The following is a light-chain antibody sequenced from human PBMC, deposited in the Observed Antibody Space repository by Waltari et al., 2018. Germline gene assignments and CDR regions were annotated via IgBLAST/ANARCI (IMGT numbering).Light chain of an antibody. V-gene: IGKV3-20*01. CDR3: QQYDGSVVT. CDR2: GAS. Sequence: EIVFTQSPGTLSVSPGERGTVSCRASQTITGSWLTWYHQKPGQAPRLLIYGASNRAPGIPDRFSGSGSGTDFTLTISRLEPEDSAVYYCQQYDGSVVTFGGGTKVEIK. CDR1: QTITGSW. J-gene: IGKJ4*01.